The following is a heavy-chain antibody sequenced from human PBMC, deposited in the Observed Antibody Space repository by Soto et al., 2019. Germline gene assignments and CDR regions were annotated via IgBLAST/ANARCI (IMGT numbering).Heavy chain of an antibody. CDR1: GYTFTSYA. Sequence: ASVKVSFKASGYTFTSYAMHWVRQAPGQRLEWMGWINAGNGNTKYSQKFQGRFTISRDNSKSTVYLELNNLSAEDTAVYHCAKNQGVELVPLATVDWFDPWGQGSVVTVSS. D-gene: IGHD1-26*01. CDR2: INAGNGNT. V-gene: IGHV1-3*01. CDR3: AKNQGVELVPLATVDWFDP. J-gene: IGHJ5*02.